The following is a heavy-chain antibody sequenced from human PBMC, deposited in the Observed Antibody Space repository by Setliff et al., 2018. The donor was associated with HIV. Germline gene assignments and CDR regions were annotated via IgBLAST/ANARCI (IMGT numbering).Heavy chain of an antibody. CDR1: GFTFSGFW. J-gene: IGHJ4*02. CDR3: AKVGREYNGYDLTFDS. V-gene: IGHV3-7*01. CDR2: IEQDGSEK. Sequence: GGSLRLSCAASGFTFSGFWMSWVRQAPGKGLEWVANIEQDGSEKYYVDSVKGRFTISRDNSKSTLNLQMNTLRPEDTAMYYCAKVGREYNGYDLTFDSWGQGTLVTVSS. D-gene: IGHD5-12*01.